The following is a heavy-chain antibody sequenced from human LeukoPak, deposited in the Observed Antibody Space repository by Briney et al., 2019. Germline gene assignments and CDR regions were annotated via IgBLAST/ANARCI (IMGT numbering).Heavy chain of an antibody. CDR1: GYTFTSYD. Sequence: ASVKVSCKVSGYTFTSYDINWVRQATGQGLEWMGWMNPNSGNTGYAQKFQGRVTITRNTSISTAYMELSSLRSEDTAVYYCARGPPYDFWSGYYLDWFDPWGQGTLVTVSS. D-gene: IGHD3-3*01. J-gene: IGHJ5*02. V-gene: IGHV1-8*03. CDR2: MNPNSGNT. CDR3: ARGPPYDFWSGYYLDWFDP.